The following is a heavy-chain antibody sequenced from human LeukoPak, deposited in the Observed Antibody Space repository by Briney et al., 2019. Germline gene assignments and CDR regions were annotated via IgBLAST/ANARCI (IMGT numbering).Heavy chain of an antibody. CDR3: ARDRCSSTSCERP. Sequence: GSSVKVSCKASGGTFSSYAISWVRQAPGQGLEWMGRIIPILGIANYAQKFQGRVTITADKSTSTAYMELSSLRSEDTAVYYCARDRCSSTSCERPWGQGTLVTVSS. D-gene: IGHD2-2*01. J-gene: IGHJ5*02. V-gene: IGHV1-69*04. CDR2: IIPILGIA. CDR1: GGTFSSYA.